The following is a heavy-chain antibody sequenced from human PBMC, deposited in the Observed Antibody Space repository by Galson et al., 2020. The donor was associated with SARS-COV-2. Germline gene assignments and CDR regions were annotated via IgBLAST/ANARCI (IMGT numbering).Heavy chain of an antibody. CDR3: AHRPIVLRYFDWYVEGGRFDP. V-gene: IGHV2-5*01. D-gene: IGHD3-9*01. CDR1: GFSLSTSGVG. J-gene: IGHJ5*02. CDR2: IYWNDAK. Sequence: SGPTLVQPTQTLTLTCPFSGFSLSTSGVGVGWLRQPPGKALEWLALIYWNDAKRYSPSPKSRPPNTKDTSKNQVVLTMTNMDPVDTATYYCAHRPIVLRYFDWYVEGGRFDPWGQGTLVTVSS.